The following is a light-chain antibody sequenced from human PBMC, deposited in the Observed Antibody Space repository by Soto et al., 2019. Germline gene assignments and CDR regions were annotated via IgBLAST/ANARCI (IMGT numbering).Light chain of an antibody. CDR1: SANIGAGYD. CDR3: QSYDNSLSGSWI. CDR2: GDN. Sequence: QTVVTQPPSVSGAPGLRVTISCTGNSANIGAGYDVHWYQQLPGTAPKLLIYGDNNRPSGVPDRFSGSKSGTSASLAITGLQAEDAADYYCQSYDNSLSGSWIFGGGTKLTVL. V-gene: IGLV1-40*01. J-gene: IGLJ2*01.